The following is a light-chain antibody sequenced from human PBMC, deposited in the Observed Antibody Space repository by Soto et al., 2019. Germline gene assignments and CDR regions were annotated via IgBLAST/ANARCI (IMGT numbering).Light chain of an antibody. Sequence: EIVLTQSPATLSLSPGERATLSCRASQSVSSYLAWYQQQPGQAPRLLIYDASNRATGIPARFSGSGSGTDFTLTISRLEPEDFAVYYCQQRSNWLWTFGQGTKVEIK. J-gene: IGKJ1*01. CDR1: QSVSSY. CDR2: DAS. CDR3: QQRSNWLWT. V-gene: IGKV3-11*01.